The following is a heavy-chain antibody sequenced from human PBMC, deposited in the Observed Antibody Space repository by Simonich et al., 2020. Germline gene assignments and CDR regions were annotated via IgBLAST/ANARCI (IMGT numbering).Heavy chain of an antibody. CDR1: GFTFSSYW. V-gene: IGHV3-7*01. D-gene: IGHD3-9*01. CDR2: IKQDGSEK. CDR3: ACLGTGDAFDI. J-gene: IGHJ3*02. Sequence: EVQLVESGGGLVQPGGSLRLSCAASGFTFSSYWMSWGRQAPGKGLEWVANIKQDGSEKYYVDSVKGRFTISRDNAKNSLYLQMNSLRAEDTAVYYCACLGTGDAFDIWGQGTMVTVSS.